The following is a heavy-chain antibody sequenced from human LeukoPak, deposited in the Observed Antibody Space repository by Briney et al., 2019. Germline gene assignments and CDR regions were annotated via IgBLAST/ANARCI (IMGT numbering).Heavy chain of an antibody. J-gene: IGHJ4*02. D-gene: IGHD3-22*01. CDR3: ARVGWSDSSGYYLATHFDY. CDR1: GGSFSGFY. CDR2: INHSGST. Sequence: SEILSLTCAVYGGSFSGFYWGCIPQPPGKGLEWVGEINHSGSTNYNPSLKSRVSISVDTSKNQFSLKLSSVTAAGTAVYYCARVGWSDSSGYYLATHFDYWGQGTLVTVSS. V-gene: IGHV4-34*01.